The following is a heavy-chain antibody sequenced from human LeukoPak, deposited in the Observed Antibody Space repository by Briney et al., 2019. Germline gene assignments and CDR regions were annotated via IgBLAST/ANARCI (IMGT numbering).Heavy chain of an antibody. D-gene: IGHD4-11*01. Sequence: SETLSLTCTVSGYSISSGYYWGWIRQPPGKGLEWIGSIYHSGSTYYNPSLRSRVTISVDTSKNQFSLKLSSVTAADTAVYYCARDYRSWFDPWGQGTLVTVSS. J-gene: IGHJ5*02. CDR3: ARDYRSWFDP. CDR1: GYSISSGYY. CDR2: IYHSGST. V-gene: IGHV4-38-2*02.